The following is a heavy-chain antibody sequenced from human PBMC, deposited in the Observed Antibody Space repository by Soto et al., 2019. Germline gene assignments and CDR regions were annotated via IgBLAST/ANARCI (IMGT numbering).Heavy chain of an antibody. CDR3: ARERHRIQLWLPDY. D-gene: IGHD5-18*01. Sequence: SLRLSCAASGFTFSSYGMHRVRQAPGKGLEWVAVIWYAGSNKYYADSVKGRFTISRDNSKNTLYLQMNSLRAEDTAVYYCARERHRIQLWLPDYWGQGTLVTVSS. J-gene: IGHJ4*02. V-gene: IGHV3-33*01. CDR1: GFTFSSYG. CDR2: IWYAGSNK.